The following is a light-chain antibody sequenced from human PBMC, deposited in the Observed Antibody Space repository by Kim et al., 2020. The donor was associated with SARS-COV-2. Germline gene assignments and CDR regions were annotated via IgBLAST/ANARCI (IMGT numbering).Light chain of an antibody. CDR2: DAS. CDR3: QQYNRYPLT. V-gene: IGKV1-5*01. J-gene: IGKJ4*01. CDR1: QNINNW. Sequence: DIQMTQSPSTLSASVGDRVTITCRASQNINNWLAWYQLKSGKAPNLLIYDASVLENGVPSRFSGSASGTQFTLTISSLQPDDFATYYCQQYNRYPLTFGGGTTVEI.